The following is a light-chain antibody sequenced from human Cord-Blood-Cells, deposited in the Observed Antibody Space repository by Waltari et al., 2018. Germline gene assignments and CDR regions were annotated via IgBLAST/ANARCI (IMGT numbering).Light chain of an antibody. CDR2: AAS. J-gene: IGKJ2*01. V-gene: IGKV1-9*01. CDR3: QQLNSYHMYT. CDR1: QGISSY. Sequence: IQLTQSPSSLSTSVGDRVTITCRASQGISSYLAWYQQKPGKAPKLLIYAASTLQSGVPSRFSGSGSGTDFTLTISSLQPEDFATYYCQQLNSYHMYTFGQGTKLEIK.